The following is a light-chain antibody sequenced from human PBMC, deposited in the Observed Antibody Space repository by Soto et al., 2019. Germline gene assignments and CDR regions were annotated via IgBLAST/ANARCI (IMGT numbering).Light chain of an antibody. J-gene: IGKJ5*01. V-gene: IGKV1-33*01. CDR1: QYISDV. CDR3: QQFYDLPIT. Sequence: IEMPQSPSALSASLGARVTITCQASQYISDVLNWYQQQPGKAPKVLIYDASKLQTGVPSRFSGRGSGKDFTFTISSLQPDDSGTYYCQQFYDLPITSGQVARLEI. CDR2: DAS.